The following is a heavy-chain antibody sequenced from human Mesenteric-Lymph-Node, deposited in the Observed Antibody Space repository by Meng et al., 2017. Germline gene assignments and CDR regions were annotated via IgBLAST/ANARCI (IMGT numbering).Heavy chain of an antibody. D-gene: IGHD2-2*01. CDR2: ISGSGGST. V-gene: IGHV3-23*01. CDR3: AKHRNLVVPAAIFWFDP. J-gene: IGHJ5*02. CDR1: GFTFSSYA. Sequence: EVQLLESGGGLVQPGGSLRLPCAASGFTFSSYAMSWVRQAPGKGLEWVSAISGSGGSTYYADSVKGRFTISRDNSKNTLYLQMNSLRAEDTAVYYCAKHRNLVVPAAIFWFDPWGQGTLVTVSS.